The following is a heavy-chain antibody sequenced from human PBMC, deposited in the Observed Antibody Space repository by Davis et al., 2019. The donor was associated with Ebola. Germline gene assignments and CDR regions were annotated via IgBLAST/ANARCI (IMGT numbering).Heavy chain of an antibody. CDR3: ARAPQSAASYFNY. CDR1: GDSISRSY. J-gene: IGHJ4*02. V-gene: IGHV4-4*07. Sequence: PSETLSLTCTVSGDSISRSYWSWIRQPAGKEPEWIGRIHTSGNTHFNPSFESRLTMSIDTSKNKFSLRLSSMTAADTAVYYCARAPQSAASYFNYWGQGTLVTVSS. D-gene: IGHD6-13*01. CDR2: IHTSGNT.